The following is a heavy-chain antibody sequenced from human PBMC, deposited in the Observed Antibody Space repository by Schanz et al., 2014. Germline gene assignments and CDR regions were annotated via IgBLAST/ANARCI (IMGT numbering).Heavy chain of an antibody. CDR3: ARDTTWRLDL. Sequence: QVQLQESGPGLVKPSQTLSLTCTVSGGSIRSGTYYWSWIRQPAGKALEWVGRVFPNGITNYNPSLKSGVPIPRDASRNQFSLTLTSLTAADTAVYYCARDTTWRLDLWGRGTLVTVSS. D-gene: IGHD1-1*01. J-gene: IGHJ2*01. CDR2: VFPNGIT. V-gene: IGHV4-61*02. CDR1: GGSIRSGTYY.